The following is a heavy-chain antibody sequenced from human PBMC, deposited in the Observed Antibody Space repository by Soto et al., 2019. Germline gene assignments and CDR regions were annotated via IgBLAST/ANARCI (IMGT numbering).Heavy chain of an antibody. CDR1: GFTFSSYA. D-gene: IGHD3-22*01. J-gene: IGHJ4*02. Sequence: PGASLRLSCAASGFTFSSYAMSWVRQAPGKGLEWVSAISGSGGSTYYADSVKGRFTISRDNSKNTLYLQMNSLRAEDTAVYYCANGKDYYDSSGPDYWGQGTLVTVSS. V-gene: IGHV3-23*01. CDR2: ISGSGGST. CDR3: ANGKDYYDSSGPDY.